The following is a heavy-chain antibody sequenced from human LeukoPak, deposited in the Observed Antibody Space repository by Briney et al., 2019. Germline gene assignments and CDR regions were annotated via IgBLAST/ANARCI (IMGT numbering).Heavy chain of an antibody. Sequence: SDTLSLTCTVSGYSISSSDWWAWIRQSPGKGLEWIGYIYYTGSTYYNPSLKSRATMSVDTSKNQFSLKLSSMTAADTAVYYCARQVGFYDSSGQLVHAFDIWGQGTMVTVSS. CDR1: GYSISSSDW. D-gene: IGHD3-22*01. V-gene: IGHV4-28*01. CDR3: ARQVGFYDSSGQLVHAFDI. CDR2: IYYTGST. J-gene: IGHJ3*02.